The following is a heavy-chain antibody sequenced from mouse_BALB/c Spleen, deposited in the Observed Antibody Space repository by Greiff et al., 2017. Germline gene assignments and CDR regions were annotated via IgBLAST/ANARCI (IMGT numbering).Heavy chain of an antibody. CDR1: GFTFSSFG. CDR3: ARDWDNYLDY. J-gene: IGHJ2*01. D-gene: IGHD4-1*01. CDR2: ISSGSSTI. V-gene: IGHV5-17*02. Sequence: EVKLMESGGGLVQPGGSRKLSCAASGFTFSSFGMHWVRQAPEKGLEWVAYISSGSSTIYYADTVKGRFTISRDNPKNTLFLQMTSLRSEDTAMYYCARDWDNYLDYWGQGTTLTVSS.